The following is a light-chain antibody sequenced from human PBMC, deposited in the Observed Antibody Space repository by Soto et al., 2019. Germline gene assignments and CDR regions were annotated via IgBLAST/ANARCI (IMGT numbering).Light chain of an antibody. CDR3: SAYTASRTYV. CDR1: SSDVGAYNF. Sequence: QSALTQPASVSGSPGQSITISCTGTSSDVGAYNFVSWHQHHPGKAPRLMIYNVNDRPSGISYRFSGSKSGNTASLTISGLQGEDEADYYCSAYTASRTYVFGTGTKVTVL. CDR2: NVN. J-gene: IGLJ1*01. V-gene: IGLV2-14*01.